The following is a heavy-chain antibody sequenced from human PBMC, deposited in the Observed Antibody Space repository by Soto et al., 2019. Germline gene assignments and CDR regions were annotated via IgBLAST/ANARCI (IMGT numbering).Heavy chain of an antibody. J-gene: IGHJ4*02. Sequence: PGGSLRLSCAASGFTFSSYEMNWVRQAPGKGLEWVSYISSSGSTIYYADSVKGRFTISRDNAKNSLYLQMNSLRAEDTAVYYCARGFGYIVVVVAGTQGEPFDYWGQGTLVTVSS. CDR1: GFTFSSYE. CDR2: ISSSGSTI. D-gene: IGHD2-15*01. V-gene: IGHV3-48*03. CDR3: ARGFGYIVVVVAGTQGEPFDY.